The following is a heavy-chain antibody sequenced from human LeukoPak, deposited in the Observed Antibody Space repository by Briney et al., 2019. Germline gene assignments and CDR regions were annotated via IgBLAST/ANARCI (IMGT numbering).Heavy chain of an antibody. CDR2: IYYSGST. CDR3: ARDFGYYFDY. V-gene: IGHV4-59*01. Sequence: SETLSLTCTVSGGSISSYYWSWIRRPPGKGLEWIGYIYYSGSTNYNPSLKSRVTISVDTSKNQFSLKLSSVTAADTAVYYCARDFGYYFDYWGQGTLVTVSS. CDR1: GGSISSYY. D-gene: IGHD3-10*01. J-gene: IGHJ4*02.